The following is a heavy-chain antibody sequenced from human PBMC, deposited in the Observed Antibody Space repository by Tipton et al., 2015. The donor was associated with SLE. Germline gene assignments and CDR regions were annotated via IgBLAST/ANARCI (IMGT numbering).Heavy chain of an antibody. D-gene: IGHD6-13*01. CDR1: GFTFSNAW. CDR3: AKGHIAAAGPGAFDI. V-gene: IGHV3-15*07. Sequence: SLRLSCAASGFTFSNAWMNWVRQAPGKGLEWVGRIKSKTDGGTTDYAAPVKGRFTISRDDSKNTLYLQMNSLRAEDTAVYYCAKGHIAAAGPGAFDIWGQGTMVTVSS. CDR2: IKSKTDGGTT. J-gene: IGHJ3*02.